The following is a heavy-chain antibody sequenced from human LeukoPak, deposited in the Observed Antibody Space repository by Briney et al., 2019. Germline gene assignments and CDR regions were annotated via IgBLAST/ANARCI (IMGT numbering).Heavy chain of an antibody. D-gene: IGHD1-1*01. V-gene: IGHV4-59*08. CDR1: GGSISSYY. CDR2: IYYSGST. Sequence: SETLSLTCTVSGGSISSYYWSWIRQPPGKGLEWIGYIYYSGSTNYNPSLKSRVTISIDTSKSQFSLKLTSVTAADPAVYYCARTTPSYFYHRGVWGKGTTVTVSS. J-gene: IGHJ6*03. CDR3: ARTTPSYFYHRGV.